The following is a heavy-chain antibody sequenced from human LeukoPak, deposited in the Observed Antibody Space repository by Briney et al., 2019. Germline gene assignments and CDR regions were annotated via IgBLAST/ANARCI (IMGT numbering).Heavy chain of an antibody. CDR2: IYPGDSGT. Sequence: GESLKISCKGSGYSFTSYCIGCVRQMPGKGLEWMGSIYPGDSGTRYSPSFQGQVTISADKSISTAYLQWSSLKASDTAMYYCARWGAGSSSPLRVGWFDPWGQGTLVTVSS. CDR3: ARWGAGSSSPLRVGWFDP. V-gene: IGHV5-51*01. D-gene: IGHD6-6*01. CDR1: GYSFTSYC. J-gene: IGHJ5*02.